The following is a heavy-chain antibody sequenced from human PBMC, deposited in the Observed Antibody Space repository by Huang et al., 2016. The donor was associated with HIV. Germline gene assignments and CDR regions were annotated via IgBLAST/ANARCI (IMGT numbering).Heavy chain of an antibody. V-gene: IGHV3-11*01. J-gene: IGHJ4*02. Sequence: QVQLVESGGGLVKPGGSLRLACEASGFGFSDYFMSWIRQAPGKGLEWISYISISGGSIYYADSVRGRFTISRDNAKNSLYLQMNSLRVEDTAIYYCVREREMATLRVRSFDSWGQGTLVTVSS. CDR1: GFGFSDYF. CDR2: ISISGGSI. CDR3: VREREMATLRVRSFDS.